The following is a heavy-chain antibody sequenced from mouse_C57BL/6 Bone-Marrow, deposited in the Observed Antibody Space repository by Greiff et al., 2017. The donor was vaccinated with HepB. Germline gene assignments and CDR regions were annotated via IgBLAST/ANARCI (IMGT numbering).Heavy chain of an antibody. CDR2: IHPSDSDT. CDR1: GYTFTSYW. V-gene: IGHV1-74*01. D-gene: IGHD1-1*01. J-gene: IGHJ4*01. Sequence: QVQLQQPGAELVKPGASVKVSCKASGYTFTSYWMHWVKQSPGQGLEWIGRIHPSDSDTNYNQKFKGKATLTVDKSSSTAYMQLSSLTSEDSAVYYCAIEVITTVVDRRMDYWGQGTSVTVSS. CDR3: AIEVITTVVDRRMDY.